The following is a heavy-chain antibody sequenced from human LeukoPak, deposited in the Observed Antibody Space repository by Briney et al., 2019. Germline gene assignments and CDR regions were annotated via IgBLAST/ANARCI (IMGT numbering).Heavy chain of an antibody. Sequence: GGSLRLSCAASGFTFSSYWMSWVRQAPGKGLEWVANIKQDGSENYYVDSVKGRFTISRDNAKNSLYLQMNSLRAEDTAVYYCARDDCSSFSCYSGVYAFYIWGQGKNVTVS. D-gene: IGHD2-2*01. CDR3: ARDDCSSFSCYSGVYAFYI. J-gene: IGHJ3*02. CDR2: IKQDGSEN. V-gene: IGHV3-7*01. CDR1: GFTFSSYW.